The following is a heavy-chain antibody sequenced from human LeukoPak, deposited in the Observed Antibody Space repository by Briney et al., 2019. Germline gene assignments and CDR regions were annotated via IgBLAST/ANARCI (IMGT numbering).Heavy chain of an antibody. CDR3: ARGYALYSGRYIDFDY. CDR1: GYTFTSNY. V-gene: IGHV1-18*01. Sequence: ASVKVSCKASGYTFTSNYISWVRQAPGQGLEWMAWISVYNGKTNYAQKFQGRVTMTRDTSISTAYMELSRLRSDDTAVYYCARGYALYSGRYIDFDYWGQGTLVTVSS. J-gene: IGHJ4*02. D-gene: IGHD1-26*01. CDR2: ISVYNGKT.